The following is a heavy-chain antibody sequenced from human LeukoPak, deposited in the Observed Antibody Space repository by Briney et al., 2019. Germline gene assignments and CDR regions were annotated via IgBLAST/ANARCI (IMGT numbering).Heavy chain of an antibody. J-gene: IGHJ4*02. D-gene: IGHD6-13*01. CDR2: IKSDGSRT. V-gene: IGHV3-74*01. Sequence: PGGSLRLSCAASGFTFSNYWMHWVRQAPGKGLVWVSRIKSDGSRTDYADSVKGRFTISRDNSKNTLYLQMNSLRAEDTAVYYCAKPFSSSWYEGLWYFDYWGQGTLVTVSS. CDR1: GFTFSNYW. CDR3: AKPFSSSWYEGLWYFDY.